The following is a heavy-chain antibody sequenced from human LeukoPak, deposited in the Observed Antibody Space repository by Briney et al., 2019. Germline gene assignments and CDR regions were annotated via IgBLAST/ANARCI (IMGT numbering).Heavy chain of an antibody. J-gene: IGHJ4*02. CDR3: AKTSFDWNDGKPYYFDY. Sequence: SVKVSCKASGGTFSSYAISWVRQAPGQGLEWMGGIIPIFGTANYAQKFQGRVTITADESTSTAYMELSSLRSEDTAVYYCAKTSFDWNDGKPYYFDYWGQGTLVTVSS. V-gene: IGHV1-69*13. CDR1: GGTFSSYA. CDR2: IIPIFGTA. D-gene: IGHD1-1*01.